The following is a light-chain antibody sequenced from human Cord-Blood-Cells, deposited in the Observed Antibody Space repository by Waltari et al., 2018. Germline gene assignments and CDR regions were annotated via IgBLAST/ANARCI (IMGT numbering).Light chain of an antibody. V-gene: IGLV1-47*01. CDR3: AAWDDSLSGWV. Sequence: QSVLTQPPSASGTPGQRVTLSCSGSGSNIGSNFVYWYQQLPGTAPKLLIYRNNQRPSGVPDRFSGSKSGTSASLAISGLRSEDEADYYCAAWDDSLSGWVFGGGTKLTVL. CDR2: RNN. J-gene: IGLJ3*02. CDR1: GSNIGSNF.